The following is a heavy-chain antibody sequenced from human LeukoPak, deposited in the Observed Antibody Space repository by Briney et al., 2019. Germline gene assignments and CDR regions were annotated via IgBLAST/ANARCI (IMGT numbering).Heavy chain of an antibody. Sequence: GRSLRLSCAASGFTFDDYAMHWVRQAPGKGLEWVSGISWNSGSIGYADSVKGRFTISRDNAKNSLYLQMNSLRAEDMALYYCAKDIEDFWSGPLDYWGQGTLVTVSS. D-gene: IGHD3-3*01. CDR1: GFTFDDYA. V-gene: IGHV3-9*03. CDR2: ISWNSGSI. CDR3: AKDIEDFWSGPLDY. J-gene: IGHJ4*02.